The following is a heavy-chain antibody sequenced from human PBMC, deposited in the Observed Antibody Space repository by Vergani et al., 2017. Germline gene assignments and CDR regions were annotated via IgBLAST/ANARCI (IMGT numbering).Heavy chain of an antibody. CDR1: GASISSGSYN. D-gene: IGHD2-15*01. CDR3: ARELPANYYYFYMDV. J-gene: IGHJ6*03. CDR2: IYTSGRT. Sequence: QVQLQESGPGLVNPSQTLSLTCTVSGASISSGSYNWSWNRQPAGKTLEWIGRIYTSGRTIYNPSLESRVTLSLDTSKIQCSLKVSSVTAADTAVYFCARELPANYYYFYMDVWGKGTSVTVSS. V-gene: IGHV4-61*02.